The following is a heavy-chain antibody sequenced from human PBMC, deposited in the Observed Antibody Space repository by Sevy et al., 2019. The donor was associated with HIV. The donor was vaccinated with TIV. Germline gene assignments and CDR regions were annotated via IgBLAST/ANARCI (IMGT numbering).Heavy chain of an antibody. D-gene: IGHD3-16*01. Sequence: ASVKVSCKASGYTFSTYGISWVRQAPGQGLEWMGWIGAYNGNRKYAQKFQDRITMTTDTSTSTDYMELRSLRSDDTAVYFCARLSTARGESNWFDPWGQGTLVTVSS. CDR3: ARLSTARGESNWFDP. J-gene: IGHJ5*02. CDR1: GYTFSTYG. V-gene: IGHV1-18*01. CDR2: IGAYNGNR.